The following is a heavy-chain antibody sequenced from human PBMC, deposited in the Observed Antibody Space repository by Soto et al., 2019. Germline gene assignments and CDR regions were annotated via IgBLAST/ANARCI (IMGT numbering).Heavy chain of an antibody. Sequence: ASVKVSCKASGGTFSSYTISWVRQAPGQGLEWMGRIIPILGIANYAQKFQGRVTITADKSTSTAYMELSSLRSEDTAVYYCARGVGVVTTPPPPFDYWGQGTLVTVSS. J-gene: IGHJ4*02. CDR1: GGTFSSYT. V-gene: IGHV1-69*02. CDR3: ARGVGVVTTPPPPFDY. CDR2: IIPILGIA. D-gene: IGHD4-17*01.